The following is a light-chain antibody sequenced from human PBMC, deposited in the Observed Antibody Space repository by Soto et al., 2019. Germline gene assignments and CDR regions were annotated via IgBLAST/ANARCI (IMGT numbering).Light chain of an antibody. J-gene: IGLJ2*01. CDR2: GNS. CDR3: QSYDSSLSGVV. V-gene: IGLV1-40*01. Sequence: HSVLTQPPSVSGAPGQRVTISCTGSSSNIGAGYDVHWYQKLPGTAPKLLIYGNSNRPSGVPDRFSGSKSGTSASLAITGLQAEDEADYYCQSYDSSLSGVVFGGGTKLTVL. CDR1: SSNIGAGYD.